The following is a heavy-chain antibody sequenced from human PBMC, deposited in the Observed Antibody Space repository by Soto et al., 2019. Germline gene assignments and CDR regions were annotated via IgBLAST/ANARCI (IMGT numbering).Heavy chain of an antibody. J-gene: IGHJ6*02. D-gene: IGHD2-21*02. CDR2: ISSSGSTI. Sequence: GGSLRLSCAASGFTFSSYEMNWVRQAPGKGLEWVSYISSSGSTIYYADSVKGRLTISRDNAKNSLYLQMNSLRAEDTAVYYCAREYCGGDCYSGYYYGMDVWGQGTTVTVSS. V-gene: IGHV3-48*03. CDR1: GFTFSSYE. CDR3: AREYCGGDCYSGYYYGMDV.